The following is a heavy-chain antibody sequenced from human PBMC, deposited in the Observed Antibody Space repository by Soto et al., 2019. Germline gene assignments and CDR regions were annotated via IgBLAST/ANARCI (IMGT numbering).Heavy chain of an antibody. Sequence: QVQLQESGPGLVKPSETLSLTCTVSGGSIDGRNCAWIRQPPGKGLEWLGYVYYDGGSSYNPSVKSRLTLSLVTSKSQFSLQLRSVTAADTAVYYCVRQGIGNLHGLVDVWGRGTTVTVSS. D-gene: IGHD6-13*01. CDR1: GGSIDGRN. J-gene: IGHJ6*02. CDR2: VYYDGGS. CDR3: VRQGIGNLHGLVDV. V-gene: IGHV4-59*08.